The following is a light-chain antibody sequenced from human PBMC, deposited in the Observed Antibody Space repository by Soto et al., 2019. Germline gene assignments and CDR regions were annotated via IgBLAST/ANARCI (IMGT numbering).Light chain of an antibody. CDR2: AAS. CDR1: QGISSY. Sequence: IQLTQSPSSLSASVGDRVTITCRASQGISSYLAWYQQKPGKAPKLLIYAASTLQRGVPSRFSGSGSGTDFTLTISSLQPEDFATFYCQQLNSYPPSTFGQGTRLETK. J-gene: IGKJ5*01. V-gene: IGKV1-9*01. CDR3: QQLNSYPPST.